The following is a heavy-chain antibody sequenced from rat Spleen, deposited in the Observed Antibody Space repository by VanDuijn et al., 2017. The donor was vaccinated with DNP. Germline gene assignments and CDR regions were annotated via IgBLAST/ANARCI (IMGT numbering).Heavy chain of an antibody. D-gene: IGHD1-3*01. V-gene: IGHV2S12*01. Sequence: QVQLKESGPGLVQPSQTLSLTCTVSGFSLTSYGVSWVRQPPGKGLEWIAAVSSGGNTYYNSGLRSRLSISRDTSKSQVFLKMNSLQTEDTAIYFCTSTLVNYGTYGYYAMDAWGQGTSVTVSS. CDR2: VSSGGNT. J-gene: IGHJ4*01. CDR1: GFSLTSYG. CDR3: TSTLVNYGTYGYYAMDA.